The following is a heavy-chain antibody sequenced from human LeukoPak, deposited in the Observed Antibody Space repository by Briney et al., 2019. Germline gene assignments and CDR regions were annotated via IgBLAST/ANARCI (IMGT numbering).Heavy chain of an antibody. J-gene: IGHJ5*02. CDR1: GGSISSGSYY. CDR3: AREWGSITIFGARTGWFDP. V-gene: IGHV4-61*02. Sequence: SQTLFLTCTVSGGSISSGSYYWSWIRQPAGKGLEWIGRIYTSGSTNYNPSLKSRVTISVDTSKNQFSLKLSSVTAADTAVYYCAREWGSITIFGARTGWFDPWGQGTLVTVSS. CDR2: IYTSGST. D-gene: IGHD3-3*01.